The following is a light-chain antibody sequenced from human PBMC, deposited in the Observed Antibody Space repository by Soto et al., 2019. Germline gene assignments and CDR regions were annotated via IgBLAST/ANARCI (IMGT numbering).Light chain of an antibody. Sequence: QSVLTQPPSASATPGQTVTISCSGSSSSIGSNYVYWYQQLPGTAPKLLICKNNQRPSGVPDRFSGSKSGTSASLAISGLRSEDEADYYCSTWDDSLSGVIFGGGTKLTV. J-gene: IGLJ2*01. CDR1: SSSIGSNY. V-gene: IGLV1-47*01. CDR2: KNN. CDR3: STWDDSLSGVI.